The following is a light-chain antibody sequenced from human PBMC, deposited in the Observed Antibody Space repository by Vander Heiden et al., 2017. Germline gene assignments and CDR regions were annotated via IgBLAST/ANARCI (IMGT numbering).Light chain of an antibody. J-gene: IGKJ3*01. V-gene: IGKV1-9*01. Sequence: DIRLTQSPSFLSAPVGDRGTITRRARQDVSRYLAWYQQKPGKAPKLLIYSASTLQSGVPSRFSGSGSGTEFTLTISSLQPEDFATYYCQQSNSFPIYSFGPGS. CDR3: QQSNSFPIYS. CDR1: QDVSRY. CDR2: SAS.